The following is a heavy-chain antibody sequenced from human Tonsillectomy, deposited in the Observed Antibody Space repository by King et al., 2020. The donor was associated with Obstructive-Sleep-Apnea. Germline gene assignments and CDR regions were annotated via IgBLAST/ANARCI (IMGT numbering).Heavy chain of an antibody. V-gene: IGHV4-39*07. D-gene: IGHD3-10*01. CDR3: ARGEYYYGSGIEAFDI. CDR1: TGSISSSSYC. CDR2: IYYSGST. Sequence: LQLQESGPGLVKPSETLSLTCTVSTGSISSSSYCWGWVRQPPGKGLEWIGSIYYSGSTYYNPSLKSRVTISVATSKNQLSLKLSSVTAADTAVYYCARGEYYYGSGIEAFDIWGQGTMVTVSS. J-gene: IGHJ3*02.